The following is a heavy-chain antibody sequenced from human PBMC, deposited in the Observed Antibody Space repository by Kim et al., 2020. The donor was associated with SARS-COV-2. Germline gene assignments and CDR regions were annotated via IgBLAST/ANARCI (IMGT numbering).Heavy chain of an antibody. CDR3: AREGKDYGDYRRSEYFQH. Sequence: SQTLSLTCAISGDSVSSNSAAWNWIRQSPSRGLEWLGRTYYRSKWYNDYAVSVKSRITINPDTSKNQFSLQLNSVTPEDTAVYYCAREGKDYGDYRRSEYFQHWGQGTLVTVSS. CDR1: GDSVSSNSAA. CDR2: TYYRSKWYN. J-gene: IGHJ1*01. V-gene: IGHV6-1*01. D-gene: IGHD4-17*01.